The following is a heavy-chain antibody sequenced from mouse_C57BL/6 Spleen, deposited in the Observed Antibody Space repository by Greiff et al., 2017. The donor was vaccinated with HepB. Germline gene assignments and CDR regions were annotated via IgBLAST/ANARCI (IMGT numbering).Heavy chain of an antibody. Sequence: VKLVESGPGLVAPSQSLSITCTVSGFSLTSYGVHWVRQPPGKGLEWLVVIWSDGSTTYNSALKSRLSISKDNSKSQVFLKMNSLQTDDTAMYYCARHDYDYDGAWFAYWGQGTLVTVFA. D-gene: IGHD2-4*01. J-gene: IGHJ3*01. CDR1: GFSLTSYG. V-gene: IGHV2-6-1*01. CDR3: ARHDYDYDGAWFAY. CDR2: IWSDGST.